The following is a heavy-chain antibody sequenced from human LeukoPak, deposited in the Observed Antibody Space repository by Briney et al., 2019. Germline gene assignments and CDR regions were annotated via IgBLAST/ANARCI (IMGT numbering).Heavy chain of an antibody. D-gene: IGHD3-10*01. CDR3: VLTGGARGY. V-gene: IGHV3-23*01. CDR1: GFTFSNYA. J-gene: IGHJ4*02. CDR2: ISGSGGSGT. Sequence: QPGGSLRLSCVASGFTFSNYAMSWVRQAPGKGLEWVSGISGSGGSGTYYADSVKGRFTVSRDNSKNALYLQMNSLRAEDTAIYYCVLTGGARGYWGQGTLVTVSS.